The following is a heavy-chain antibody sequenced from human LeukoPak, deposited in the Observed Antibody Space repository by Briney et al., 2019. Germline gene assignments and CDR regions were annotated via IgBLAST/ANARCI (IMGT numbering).Heavy chain of an antibody. Sequence: GGSLRLSCAASGFTFSDYYMSWIRQAPGKGLEWVSSISSSSSYIYYADSVKGRFTISRDNAKNSLYLQMNSLRAEDTAVYYCARKSHDPYYDILTGYYTLGDYYYMDVWGKGTTVTVSS. CDR3: ARKSHDPYYDILTGYYTLGDYYYMDV. J-gene: IGHJ6*03. CDR1: GFTFSDYY. D-gene: IGHD3-9*01. V-gene: IGHV3-11*06. CDR2: ISSSSSYI.